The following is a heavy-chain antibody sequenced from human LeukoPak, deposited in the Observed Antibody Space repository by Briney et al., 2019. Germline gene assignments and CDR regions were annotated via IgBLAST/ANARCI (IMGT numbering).Heavy chain of an antibody. D-gene: IGHD3-3*01. CDR3: ARVHYDFWSGHYFDY. J-gene: IGHJ4*02. V-gene: IGHV4-34*01. CDR2: INHSGST. Sequence: SETLSLTCAVYGGSFSGYYWSWIRQPPGKGLEWIGEINHSGSTNYNPSLKSRVTISVDTSKNQFSLKLSSVTAADTAVYYCARVHYDFWSGHYFDYWGQGTLVTVSS. CDR1: GGSFSGYY.